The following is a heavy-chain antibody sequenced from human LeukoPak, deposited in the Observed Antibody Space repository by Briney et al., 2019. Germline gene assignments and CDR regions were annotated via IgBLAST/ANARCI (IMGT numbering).Heavy chain of an antibody. CDR3: ARDYRLTQLQH. J-gene: IGHJ1*01. Sequence: SETLSLTCTVSGGSISTSNCYWGWIRQPPGKGLEWIGNIFYSGSTYYSPSLKSRVTISLDTSRNQFSLKLTSVTAADTAVYYCARDYRLTQLQHWGQGTLVTVSS. CDR2: IFYSGST. V-gene: IGHV4-39*07. CDR1: GGSISTSNCY. D-gene: IGHD1-26*01.